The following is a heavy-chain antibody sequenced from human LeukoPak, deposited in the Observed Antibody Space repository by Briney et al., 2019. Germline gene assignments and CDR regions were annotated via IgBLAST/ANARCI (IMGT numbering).Heavy chain of an antibody. V-gene: IGHV3-21*01. J-gene: IGHJ4*02. CDR3: AREGAAAGTCFDY. Sequence: GGSLRLSCAASGFTFSSYSMNWVRQAPGKGLEWVSSISSSSSYIYYADSVKGRFTISRDNAKNSLYLQMNSLRAEDTAVYYCAREGAAAGTCFDYWGQGTLVTVSS. D-gene: IGHD6-13*01. CDR1: GFTFSSYS. CDR2: ISSSSSYI.